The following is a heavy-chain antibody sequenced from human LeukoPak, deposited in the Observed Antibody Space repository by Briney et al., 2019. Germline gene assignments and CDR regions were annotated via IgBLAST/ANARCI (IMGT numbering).Heavy chain of an antibody. Sequence: PGGSLRLSCAASGFTFSDYYMSWIRQAPGKGLEWASYISSRGSSIYYADSVKGRFTISRDNAKNSLYVQMNSLRAEDTAVYYCARDDDYYDSSGYYYDYFDYWGQGTLVTVSS. D-gene: IGHD3-22*01. CDR3: ARDDDYYDSSGYYYDYFDY. V-gene: IGHV3-11*04. CDR1: GFTFSDYY. CDR2: ISSRGSSI. J-gene: IGHJ4*02.